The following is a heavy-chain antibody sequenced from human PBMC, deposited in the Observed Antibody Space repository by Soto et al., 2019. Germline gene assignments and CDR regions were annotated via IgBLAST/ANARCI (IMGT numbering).Heavy chain of an antibody. CDR1: GVSISFGGYS. V-gene: IGHV4-30-2*01. Sequence: QLQLQESGSGLVKPSQTLSLTCAVSGVSISFGGYSWSWIRQPPGKGLEWIGYIYHSGSTYYNPSLKSRVTISVDRSKNQFSLKLSSVTAADTAVYYCARGLEWLLSVGWWFDPWGQGTLVTVSS. CDR2: IYHSGST. D-gene: IGHD3-3*01. J-gene: IGHJ5*02. CDR3: ARGLEWLLSVGWWFDP.